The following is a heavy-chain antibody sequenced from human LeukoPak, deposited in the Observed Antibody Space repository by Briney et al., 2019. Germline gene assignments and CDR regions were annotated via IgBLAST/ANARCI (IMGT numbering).Heavy chain of an antibody. D-gene: IGHD6-19*01. J-gene: IGHJ4*02. Sequence: SETLSLTCIVSGGSMNNYYWSWFRQPPGKGLEWIAYVYQTGDTRYNPSLKSRVSISLDMSKNQFSLKVSSVTATDAAVYYCARHPFSAPFDYWGQGILVTVSS. CDR3: ARHPFSAPFDY. V-gene: IGHV4-59*08. CDR1: GGSMNNYY. CDR2: VYQTGDT.